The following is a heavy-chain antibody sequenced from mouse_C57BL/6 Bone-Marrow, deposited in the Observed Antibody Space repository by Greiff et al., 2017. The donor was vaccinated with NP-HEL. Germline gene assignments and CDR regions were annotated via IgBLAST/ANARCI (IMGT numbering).Heavy chain of an antibody. CDR2: IDPANGNT. J-gene: IGHJ3*01. CDR3: ACYGSSYEGLAY. CDR1: GFNIKNTY. Sequence: EVQLQQSVAELVRPGASVKLSCTASGFNIKNTYMNWVQQRPEQGLEWIGRIDPANGNTKYAPKFQGKATITADTSSNTAYLQLSSLTSEDTAIYYCACYGSSYEGLAYWGQGTLVTVSA. V-gene: IGHV14-3*01. D-gene: IGHD1-1*01.